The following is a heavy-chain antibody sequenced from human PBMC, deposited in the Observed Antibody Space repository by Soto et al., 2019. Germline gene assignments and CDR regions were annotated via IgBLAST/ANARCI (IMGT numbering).Heavy chain of an antibody. CDR3: ARLEVDCSGGSCYSPFFDY. Sequence: PGESLKIYCKGSGYSFTSYWIGWVRQMPGKGREWMGIIYPGDSDTRYSPSFQGQVTLSADKSISTAYLQWSSLKASDNAMYYCARLEVDCSGGSCYSPFFDYWGQGTLVTVSS. J-gene: IGHJ4*02. V-gene: IGHV5-51*01. D-gene: IGHD2-15*01. CDR2: IYPGDSDT. CDR1: GYSFTSYW.